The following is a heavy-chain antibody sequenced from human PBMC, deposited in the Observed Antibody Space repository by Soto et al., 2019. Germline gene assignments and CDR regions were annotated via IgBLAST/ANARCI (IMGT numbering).Heavy chain of an antibody. CDR1: GFSFSKYG. V-gene: IGHV3-30*03. CDR3: ARDYYDSSGYLTITRTFDP. J-gene: IGHJ5*02. D-gene: IGHD3-22*01. Sequence: QVQLVESGGGVVQPGRSLRLSCAASGFSFSKYGIHWVRQAPGKGLEWVAFISYDGSERYYADSVKGRFTISRDNSKNALYLQMNSLRAEDTAVYYCARDYYDSSGYLTITRTFDPWGLGTLVTVSS. CDR2: ISYDGSER.